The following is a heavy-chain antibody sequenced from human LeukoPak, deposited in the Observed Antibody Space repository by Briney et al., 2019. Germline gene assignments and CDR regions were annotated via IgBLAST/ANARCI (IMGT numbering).Heavy chain of an antibody. V-gene: IGHV1-18*01. D-gene: IGHD2-15*01. Sequence: ASVKVSCKASGYTFTSYGISWVRQAPGQGLEWMGWISAYNGNTNYAQKLQGRVTMTTDTSTSTAYMELRSLRSDDTAVYYCASAVVAHYYYYYYGMDVWGQGTTVTVSS. CDR3: ASAVVAHYYYYYYGMDV. CDR1: GYTFTSYG. J-gene: IGHJ6*02. CDR2: ISAYNGNT.